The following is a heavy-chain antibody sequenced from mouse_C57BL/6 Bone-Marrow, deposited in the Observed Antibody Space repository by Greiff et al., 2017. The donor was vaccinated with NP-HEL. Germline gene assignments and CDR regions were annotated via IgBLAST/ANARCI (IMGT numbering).Heavy chain of an antibody. Sequence: EVKVEESGGGLVQPGGSMKLSCVASGFTFSNYWMNWVRQSPEKGLEWVAQIRLKSDNYATHYAESVKGRFTISRDDSKSSVYLQMNNLRAEDTGIYYCTEGPGSSFDYWGQGTTLTVSS. CDR3: TEGPGSSFDY. CDR1: GFTFSNYW. D-gene: IGHD1-1*01. V-gene: IGHV6-3*01. J-gene: IGHJ2*01. CDR2: IRLKSDNYAT.